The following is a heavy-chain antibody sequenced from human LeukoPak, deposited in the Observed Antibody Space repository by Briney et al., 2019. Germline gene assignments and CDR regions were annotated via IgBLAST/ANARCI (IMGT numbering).Heavy chain of an antibody. Sequence: ASVKVSCKASGYTFTGYYMHWVRQAPGQGLEWMGWINPNSGGTNYAQKFQGRVTMTRDTSISTAYMELSRLRSDDTAVYYCARGRDRIAAAGTFYYYYMDVWGKGTTVTVSS. CDR3: ARGRDRIAAAGTFYYYYMDV. CDR1: GYTFTGYY. J-gene: IGHJ6*03. V-gene: IGHV1-2*02. D-gene: IGHD6-13*01. CDR2: INPNSGGT.